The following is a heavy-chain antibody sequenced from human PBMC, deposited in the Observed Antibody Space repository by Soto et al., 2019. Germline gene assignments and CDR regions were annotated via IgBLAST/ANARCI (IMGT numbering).Heavy chain of an antibody. Sequence: QITLNESGPTVVRPTETLTLTCRFSGFSLTTSGVGVGWIRQSPGKAPEWLALIYWDDDKSYSASLKSRLTITKDTSKNQVVLKVSDLDPTDTATYYCAHRVLRTVFGLVTTSAIYFDFWGQGTPVAVSS. CDR1: GFSLTTSGVG. CDR2: IYWDDDK. J-gene: IGHJ4*02. D-gene: IGHD3-3*01. V-gene: IGHV2-5*02. CDR3: AHRVLRTVFGLVTTSAIYFDF.